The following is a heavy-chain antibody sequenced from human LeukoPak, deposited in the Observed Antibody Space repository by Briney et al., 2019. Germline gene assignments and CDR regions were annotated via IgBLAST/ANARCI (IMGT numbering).Heavy chain of an antibody. D-gene: IGHD3-22*01. CDR1: GGTFSSYA. CDR2: IIPIFGIA. J-gene: IGHJ1*01. V-gene: IGHV1-69*04. CDR3: ASPLKIYYDSSGTTRETEFQH. Sequence: SVKVSCKASGGTFSSYAISWVRQAPGQGLEWMGRIIPIFGIANYAQQFQGRVTITADKSTSTAYMELSSLRSEHTAVYYCASPLKIYYDSSGTTRETEFQHWGQGTMVTVSS.